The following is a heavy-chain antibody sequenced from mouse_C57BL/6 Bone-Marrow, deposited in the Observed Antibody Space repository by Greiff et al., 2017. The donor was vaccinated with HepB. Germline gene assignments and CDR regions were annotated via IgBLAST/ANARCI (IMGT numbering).Heavy chain of an antibody. J-gene: IGHJ4*01. CDR2: IWWNDNK. D-gene: IGHD1-1*01. Sequence: QVTLKESGPGILQPSQTLSLTCSFSGFSLSTSGMGVGWIHQPSGNGLEWLAHIWWNDNKYYNTALKSRLTISKDTSNNQVFLKIASVDTADTATYYCARIGPCYGSPYAMDYWGQGTSVTVSS. CDR1: GFSLSTSGMG. V-gene: IGHV8-11*01. CDR3: ARIGPCYGSPYAMDY.